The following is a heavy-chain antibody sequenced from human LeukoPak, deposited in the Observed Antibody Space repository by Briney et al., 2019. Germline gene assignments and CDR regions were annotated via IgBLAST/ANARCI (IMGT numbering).Heavy chain of an antibody. CDR2: IGGSGTPT. CDR3: GTDAYGDSYDY. D-gene: IGHD4-17*01. J-gene: IGHJ4*02. V-gene: IGHV3-23*01. Sequence: GGSLRLSCVVSGSTSSSYDMSWVRQAPGKGLEWVSAIGGSGTPTYYADSVKGRFTISRDNSKNTLYLRMYSLRAEDTAIYYCGTDAYGDSYDYWGQGTLVTVSS. CDR1: GSTSSSYD.